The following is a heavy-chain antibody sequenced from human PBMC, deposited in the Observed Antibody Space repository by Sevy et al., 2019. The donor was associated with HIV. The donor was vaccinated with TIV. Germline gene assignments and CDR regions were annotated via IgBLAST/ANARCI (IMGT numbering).Heavy chain of an antibody. CDR3: ARGDRLWFGPTFQH. V-gene: IGHV3-53*01. D-gene: IGHD3-10*01. CDR2: IYTGGST. J-gene: IGHJ1*01. CDR1: GFTVSSNY. Sequence: GGSLRLSCAASGFTVSSNYMSWVRQAPGKGLEWVSVIYTGGSTYYADSVKGRFTISRDNSKNTLYLQMNSLRAEDTAVYYCARGDRLWFGPTFQHWGQGTLVTVSS.